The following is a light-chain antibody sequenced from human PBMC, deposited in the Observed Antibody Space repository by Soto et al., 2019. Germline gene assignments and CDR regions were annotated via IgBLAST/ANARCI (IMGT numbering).Light chain of an antibody. CDR2: DNT. Sequence: QSVLTQPPSVSAAPGQKVTISCSGSSSNIGNNYVSWYQQLPRTAPKLLIYDNTNRPSGVSVRFSGSKSGTSASLAISGLQAEDEADYYCQSFDKYLSAVVFGGGTKLTVL. CDR3: QSFDKYLSAVV. V-gene: IGLV1-40*01. J-gene: IGLJ2*01. CDR1: SSNIGNNY.